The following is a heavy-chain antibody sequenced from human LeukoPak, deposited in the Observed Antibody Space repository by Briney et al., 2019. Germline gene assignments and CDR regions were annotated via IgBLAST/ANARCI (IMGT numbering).Heavy chain of an antibody. Sequence: SGTLSLTCAVSGGSISSSNWWSWVRQPPGKGLEWIGEIYHSGSTNYNPSLKSRVTISVDKSKNQFSLKLSSVTPADTAVYYCARSGSGYSGYDRWFAPWGQGTLVTVSS. D-gene: IGHD5-12*01. CDR3: ARSGSGYSGYDRWFAP. CDR1: GGSISSSNW. V-gene: IGHV4-4*02. J-gene: IGHJ5*02. CDR2: IYHSGST.